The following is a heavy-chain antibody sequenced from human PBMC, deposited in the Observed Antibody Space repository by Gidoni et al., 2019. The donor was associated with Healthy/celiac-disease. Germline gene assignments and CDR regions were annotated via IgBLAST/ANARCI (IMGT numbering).Heavy chain of an antibody. D-gene: IGHD3-22*01. Sequence: QVQLQESGPGLVKPSETLSLTCAVSGYSISSGYYWGWIRQPPGKGLEWIGSIYHSGSTYYNPSLKSRVTISVDTSKNQFSLKLSSVTAADTAVYYCARDRVLVPYYYDSSGYYSWFDPWGQGTLVTVS. CDR2: IYHSGST. CDR1: GYSISSGYY. J-gene: IGHJ5*02. CDR3: ARDRVLVPYYYDSSGYYSWFDP. V-gene: IGHV4-38-2*02.